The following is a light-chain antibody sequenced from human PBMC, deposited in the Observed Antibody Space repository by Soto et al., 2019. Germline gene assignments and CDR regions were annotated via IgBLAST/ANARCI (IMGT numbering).Light chain of an antibody. V-gene: IGLV1-40*01. J-gene: IGLJ1*01. Sequence: QSVLTQPPSVSGAPGQRVTISCTGSSSNIGAGYNVHWYQQLPGAAPKLLIYGNGNRPSGVPDRFSGSKSGTSASLAITGLQADDEADYYCQSYDSSLSGFYVFGTGIKLTVL. CDR3: QSYDSSLSGFYV. CDR1: SSNIGAGYN. CDR2: GNG.